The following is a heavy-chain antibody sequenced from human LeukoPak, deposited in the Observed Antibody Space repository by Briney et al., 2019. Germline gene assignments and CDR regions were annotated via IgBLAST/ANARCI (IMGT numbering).Heavy chain of an antibody. J-gene: IGHJ4*02. CDR3: ARGDDFWSGPNFDY. CDR2: ISSSSSYI. CDR1: GFTFSSYS. Sequence: GGSLRLSCAASGFTFSSYSMNWVRQAPGKGLEWVSSISSSSSYIYYADSVKGRFTTSRDNAKNSLYLQMNSLRAADTAVYYCARGDDFWSGPNFDYWGLGTLVTVSS. D-gene: IGHD3-3*01. V-gene: IGHV3-21*01.